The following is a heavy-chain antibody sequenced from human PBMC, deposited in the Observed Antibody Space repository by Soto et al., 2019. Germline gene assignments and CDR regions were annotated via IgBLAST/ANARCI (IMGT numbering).Heavy chain of an antibody. D-gene: IGHD1-1*01. CDR2: TYYSGSP. Sequence: QVQLQESGPGLVKPSQTLSLTCTVSGGSISSGGYYWSWIRQHPGKGLEWIGYTYYSGSPYYIPSLKSQVTISVDTSKNQFSLKLSSVTAADTAVYYCARWPPLDPRFDYWGQGTLVTVSS. V-gene: IGHV4-31*01. CDR1: GGSISSGGYY. J-gene: IGHJ4*02. CDR3: ARWPPLDPRFDY.